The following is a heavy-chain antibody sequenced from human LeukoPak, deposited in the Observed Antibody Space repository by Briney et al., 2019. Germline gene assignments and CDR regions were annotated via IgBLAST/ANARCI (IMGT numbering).Heavy chain of an antibody. CDR1: GFTLSSYV. CDR3: ARDLPTVVIIGAVVS. J-gene: IGHJ1*01. CDR2: ISSDGSNK. D-gene: IGHD3-3*01. V-gene: IGHV3-30*04. Sequence: GGSVRLSCAASGFTLSSYVVHWVRQAPGKGLECVAVISSDGSNKYYTDSVKGRFTVSRDNSKNTLYLQMNSLRPEDTAVYYCARDLPTVVIIGAVVSWGRNTLIAVSP.